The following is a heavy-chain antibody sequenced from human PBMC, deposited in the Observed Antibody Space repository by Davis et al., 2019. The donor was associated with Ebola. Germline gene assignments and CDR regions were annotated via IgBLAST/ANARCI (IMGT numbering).Heavy chain of an antibody. Sequence: PSETLSLTCSVSGVSISENSWSWIRQSPEKGLDWIGYIHFTGSTNYNPSLESRVTMSVDTSKNHFSLRLNSVTPADTAVYYCARCPLGCVGTSCYAQSWGPGTLVTVSS. CDR1: GVSISENS. V-gene: IGHV4-59*01. J-gene: IGHJ5*02. D-gene: IGHD2-2*01. CDR3: ARCPLGCVGTSCYAQS. CDR2: IHFTGST.